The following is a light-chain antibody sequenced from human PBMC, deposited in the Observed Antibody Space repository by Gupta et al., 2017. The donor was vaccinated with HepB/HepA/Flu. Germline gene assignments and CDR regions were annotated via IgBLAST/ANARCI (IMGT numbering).Light chain of an antibody. CDR3: RQGLQTPRT. J-gene: IGKJ1*01. CDR2: LGS. V-gene: IGKV2-28*01. Sequence: DIVMTQSPLSLPVTPGEPASISCRSSQSRLHSNGYNHLDWYLQRPGQAPHLLIYLGSTRASGVPDRFSGSGSGTDFTLKISRVEAEDVGVYYCRQGLQTPRTFGQGTKVEIK. CDR1: QSRLHSNGYNH.